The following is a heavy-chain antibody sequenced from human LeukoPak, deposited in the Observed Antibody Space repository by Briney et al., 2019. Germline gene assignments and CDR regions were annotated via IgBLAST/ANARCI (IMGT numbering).Heavy chain of an antibody. D-gene: IGHD3-3*01. CDR2: IYTSGST. J-gene: IGHJ3*02. V-gene: IGHV4-4*07. CDR3: ARVFPDFWSGHDAFDI. Sequence: SETLSLTCTVSGGSISSYYWSWIRQPAGKGLEWIGRIYTSGSTNYNPSLKSRVTMSVDTSKNQFSLKLSSVTAADTAVYYCARVFPDFWSGHDAFDIWGQGTMVTVSS. CDR1: GGSISSYY.